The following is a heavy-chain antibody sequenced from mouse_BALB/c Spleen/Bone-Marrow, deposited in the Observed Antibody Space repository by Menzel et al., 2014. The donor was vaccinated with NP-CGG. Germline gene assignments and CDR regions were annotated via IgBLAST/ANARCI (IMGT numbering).Heavy chain of an antibody. Sequence: EVQLVESGPELVKPGASVKISCKASGYSFTGYFMNWVMQSHGKGLEGIGRINPYYGDTFYNQKFKGKATLTVDKSSSTAHMELRSLASEDSAVYYCAREGGYYYGSSPYFDVWGAGTTVTVSS. CDR3: AREGGYYYGSSPYFDV. V-gene: IGHV1-20*02. CDR1: GYSFTGYF. D-gene: IGHD1-1*01. J-gene: IGHJ1*01. CDR2: INPYYGDT.